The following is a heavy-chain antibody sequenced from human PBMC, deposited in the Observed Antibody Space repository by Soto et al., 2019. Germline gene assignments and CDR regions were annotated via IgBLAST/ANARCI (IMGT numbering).Heavy chain of an antibody. J-gene: IGHJ4*02. CDR2: IRGRGGRS. D-gene: IGHD3-16*01. CDR1: GFTFSNYA. CDR3: AKAYFVWSSEQPYYFDY. Sequence: EVQLLDSGGGLVQPGGSLRLSCAASGFTFSNYALTWVPKGPGKGLEWVSGIRGRGGRSYYEDSWKGRFTISRDNSKSTLYLQMNSLRAEDTAVYYCAKAYFVWSSEQPYYFDYWGQGTLVTVSS. V-gene: IGHV3-23*01.